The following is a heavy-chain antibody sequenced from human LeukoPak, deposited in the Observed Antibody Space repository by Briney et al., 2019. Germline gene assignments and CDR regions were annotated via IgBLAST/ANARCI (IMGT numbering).Heavy chain of an antibody. D-gene: IGHD3-3*01. V-gene: IGHV4-30-4*01. CDR1: NDTISSGDYY. CDR3: ARVGYFWSGYYILLDAFDI. J-gene: IGHJ3*02. CDR2: IFHRGGT. Sequence: PSETLSLTCTVSNDTISSGDYYWNWIRQPPGKGLEWIGYIFHRGGTSYNPSLKSRILFSVDTSQNQFSLKLSSVTAADTAVYYCARVGYFWSGYYILLDAFDIWGQGTMVTVSS.